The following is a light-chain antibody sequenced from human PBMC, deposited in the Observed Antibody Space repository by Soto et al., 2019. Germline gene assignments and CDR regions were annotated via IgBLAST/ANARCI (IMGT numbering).Light chain of an antibody. Sequence: EIVFAQCPGCLYLCPEDRAILSCRASQSLSSYLAWYRQKPGQAPSLLIYGASSRATGIPDRFSGSGSGTDFTLTFSRLDPEDFTVYYCQQSGGSRRTFGEGTKVDIK. CDR3: QQSGGSRRT. CDR1: QSLSSY. V-gene: IGKV3-20*01. J-gene: IGKJ1*01. CDR2: GAS.